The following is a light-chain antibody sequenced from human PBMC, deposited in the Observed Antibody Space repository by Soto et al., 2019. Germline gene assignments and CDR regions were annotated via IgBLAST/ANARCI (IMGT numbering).Light chain of an antibody. V-gene: IGLV2-14*03. CDR1: SSDIGGYNY. Sequence: QSALTQPASVSGSPGQSITISCTGTSSDIGGYNYVSWYQLHPGKPPKLMIYDVSIRPSGVSNRFSGSKSGNTASLTISGLQAEDETDYYCSSHTSSSSVIFGGGTKVTVL. J-gene: IGLJ2*01. CDR3: SSHTSSSSVI. CDR2: DVS.